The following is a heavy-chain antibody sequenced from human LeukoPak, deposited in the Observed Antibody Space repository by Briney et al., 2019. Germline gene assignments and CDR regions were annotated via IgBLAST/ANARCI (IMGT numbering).Heavy chain of an antibody. CDR3: ARACGGDCYSGVH. D-gene: IGHD2-21*02. CDR1: GFTFDDYA. V-gene: IGHV3-9*01. Sequence: GGSLRLSCAASGFTFDDYAMHWVRQAPGKGLEWVSGISWNSGSIGYADSVKGRFTISRDNAKNSLYLQMNSLRAEDTAVYYCARACGGDCYSGVHWGQGTLVTVSS. CDR2: ISWNSGSI. J-gene: IGHJ4*02.